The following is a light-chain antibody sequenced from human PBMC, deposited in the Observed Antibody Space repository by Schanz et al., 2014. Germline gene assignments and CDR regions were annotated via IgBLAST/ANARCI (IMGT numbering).Light chain of an antibody. CDR1: QTISSTY. CDR2: DTS. Sequence: IVLTQSPGTLSLSPGERATLSCRASQTISSTYLAWYQQKPGQAPRVIVYDTSTRATGIPGRFSGSGSGTDFTLTISRLEPEDSAVYYCQHYGTLLKTFGQGTKLEIK. J-gene: IGKJ2*01. CDR3: QHYGTLLKT. V-gene: IGKV3-20*01.